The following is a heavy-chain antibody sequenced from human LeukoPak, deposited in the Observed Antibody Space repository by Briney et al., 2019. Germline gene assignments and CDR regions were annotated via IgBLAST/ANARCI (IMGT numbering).Heavy chain of an antibody. CDR2: MNPNSGNT. CDR1: GYTFTSYD. J-gene: IGHJ3*02. Sequence: EASVKVSCKASGYTFTSYDINWVRQATGQGLEWMGWMNPNSGNTGYAQKFQGRVTITRNTSISTAYMELSSLRSEDTAVYYCALSLGYCTNGVCYTHAFDIWGQGTMVTVSS. CDR3: ALSLGYCTNGVCYTHAFDI. D-gene: IGHD2-8*01. V-gene: IGHV1-8*03.